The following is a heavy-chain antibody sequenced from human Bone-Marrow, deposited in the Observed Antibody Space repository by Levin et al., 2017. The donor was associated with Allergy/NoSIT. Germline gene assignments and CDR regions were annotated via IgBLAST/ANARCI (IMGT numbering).Heavy chain of an antibody. Sequence: GASVKVSCEASGYNFDTYWIGWVRHVPGKGLEYMGIIYPADSDVRYNPSLEGQVTISVDRSTKTAYLQWSSLKDSDTAIYYCARRTYDRNNGMDVWGQGTTVTVSS. CDR2: IYPADSDV. CDR1: GYNFDTYW. J-gene: IGHJ6*02. V-gene: IGHV5-51*01. CDR3: ARRTYDRNNGMDV. D-gene: IGHD3-9*01.